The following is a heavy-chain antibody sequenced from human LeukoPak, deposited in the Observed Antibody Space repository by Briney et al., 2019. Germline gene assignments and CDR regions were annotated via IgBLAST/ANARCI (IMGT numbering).Heavy chain of an antibody. D-gene: IGHD3-22*01. J-gene: IGHJ4*02. V-gene: IGHV1-2*06. Sequence: ASVKVSCKASGHTFTGYYMHWVRQAPGQGLEWMGRINPNSGGTNYAQKFQGRVTMTRDTSISTAYMELSRLRSDDTAVYYCASLGYSSGYSVDYWGQGTLVTVSS. CDR1: GHTFTGYY. CDR3: ASLGYSSGYSVDY. CDR2: INPNSGGT.